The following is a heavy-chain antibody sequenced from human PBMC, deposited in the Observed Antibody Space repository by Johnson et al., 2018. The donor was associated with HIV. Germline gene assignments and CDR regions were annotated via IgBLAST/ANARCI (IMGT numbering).Heavy chain of an antibody. D-gene: IGHD3-22*01. CDR3: ARGRNYYDSSGSDAFDI. J-gene: IGHJ3*02. CDR2: IYSGGST. V-gene: IGHV3-66*01. Sequence: VQLVESGGGVVQPGRSLRLSCAASGFTFSSYAMHWVRQAPGKGLEWVSVIYSGGSTYYADSVEGRFTTSRDVSRNTLYLQMKSLRAGDTAVYYCARGRNYYDSSGSDAFDILGQGTMVTVSS. CDR1: GFTFSSYA.